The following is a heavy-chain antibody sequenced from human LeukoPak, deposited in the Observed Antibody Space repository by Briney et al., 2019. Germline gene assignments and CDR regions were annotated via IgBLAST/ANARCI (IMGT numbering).Heavy chain of an antibody. V-gene: IGHV3-48*01. J-gene: IGHJ4*02. CDR1: GFTFSSHS. CDR3: ARGAYYYED. CDR2: ISSSSSTI. Sequence: EGSLRLSCAASGFTFSSHSMNWVRQAPGKGLEWVSYISSSSSTIYYADSVKGRFTISRDNAKNSLYLQMNSLRAEDTAVYYCARGAYYYEDWGQGTLVTVSS. D-gene: IGHD3-22*01.